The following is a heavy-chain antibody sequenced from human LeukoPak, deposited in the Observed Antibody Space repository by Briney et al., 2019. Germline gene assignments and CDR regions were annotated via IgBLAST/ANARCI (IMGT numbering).Heavy chain of an antibody. CDR2: ISSTGNDI. V-gene: IGHV3-21*04. D-gene: IGHD1-20*01. Sequence: PGGSMRLSCAASGFTFSSHSMNWVRQAPGKGLERVSYISSTGNDIYYIDSVKGRFTISRDYAKNSLYLQMNSLRVEDTALYYCARDKWNPDYWGQGTLVTVSS. CDR1: GFTFSSHS. CDR3: ARDKWNPDY. J-gene: IGHJ4*02.